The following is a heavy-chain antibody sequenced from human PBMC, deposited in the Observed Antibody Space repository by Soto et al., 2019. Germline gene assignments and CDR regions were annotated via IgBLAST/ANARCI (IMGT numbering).Heavy chain of an antibody. D-gene: IGHD5-12*01. Sequence: QVQLVQSGAEVKKPGSSVKVSCKASGGTFSSYAISWVRQAPGQGLEWMGGIIPIFGTANYAQKFQGRVTTTADESTSTAYMELSSLRPEDTAVYYCARARRDGYKLPVFDYWGQGTLVTVSS. CDR1: GGTFSSYA. V-gene: IGHV1-69*01. CDR2: IIPIFGTA. J-gene: IGHJ4*02. CDR3: ARARRDGYKLPVFDY.